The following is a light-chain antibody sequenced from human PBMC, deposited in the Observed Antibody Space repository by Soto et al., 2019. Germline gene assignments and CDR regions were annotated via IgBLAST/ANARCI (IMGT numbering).Light chain of an antibody. CDR2: DAS. J-gene: IGKJ1*01. CDR1: QSVSVN. Sequence: EIVMTQSPATLSVSPGERATLSCRASQSVSVNLAWYQQKPGQAPRLLIYDASTRATGIPDRLSGSGSGTELTLTIIRLQSEDFAVYHCQQYNNWPPWTFGQGTKVEIK. CDR3: QQYNNWPPWT. V-gene: IGKV3-15*01.